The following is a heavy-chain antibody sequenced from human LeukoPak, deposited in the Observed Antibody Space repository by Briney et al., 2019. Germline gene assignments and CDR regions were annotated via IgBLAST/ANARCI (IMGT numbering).Heavy chain of an antibody. V-gene: IGHV1-69*13. J-gene: IGHJ4*02. CDR3: ARDYHGSGSLTTFDY. CDR1: GGTFSSYA. Sequence: VASVKVSCKASGGTFSSYAISWVRRAPGQGLEWMGGIIPIFGTANYAQKFQGRVTITADESTSTAYMELSSLRSEDTAVYYCARDYHGSGSLTTFDYWGQGTLVTISS. D-gene: IGHD3-10*01. CDR2: IIPIFGTA.